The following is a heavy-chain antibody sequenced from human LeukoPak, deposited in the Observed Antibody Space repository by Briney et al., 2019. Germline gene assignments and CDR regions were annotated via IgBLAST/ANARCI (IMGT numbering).Heavy chain of an antibody. CDR3: ARAWNPDYPPDYYSFDV. D-gene: IGHD4-11*01. V-gene: IGHV5-51*01. J-gene: IGHJ6*04. CDR2: IYAGDSDA. CDR1: GYHFSIYW. Sequence: GESLKISSRGGGYHFSIYWHAWVRQMPGQGLEWMGIIYAGDSDARYSPSFEGQVTLSADTSPNTAYLQWSTLKSSDTGTYFCARAWNPDYPPDYYSFDVWGKGTTVTVSS.